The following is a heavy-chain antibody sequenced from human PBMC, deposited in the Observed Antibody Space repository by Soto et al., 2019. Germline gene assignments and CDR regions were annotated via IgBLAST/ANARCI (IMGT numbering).Heavy chain of an antibody. Sequence: QMQLQESGSGLVRPSQTLSLTCGVSGGSISRDGYSWNWTRQPPGKGLEWIGYMYDTGTTNYNPSLNSRIATSIDRSQNQTSLRLTSVTAADTAVYFCARGVGGTTVQPPALWGQGPLFTVSS. J-gene: IGHJ4*02. CDR1: GGSISRDGYS. V-gene: IGHV4-30-2*01. D-gene: IGHD2-15*01. CDR3: ARGVGGTTVQPPAL. CDR2: MYDTGTT.